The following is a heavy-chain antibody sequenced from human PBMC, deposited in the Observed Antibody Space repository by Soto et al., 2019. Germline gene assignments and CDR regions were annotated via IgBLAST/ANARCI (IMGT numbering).Heavy chain of an antibody. J-gene: IGHJ6*02. CDR2: TRNKANSYTT. V-gene: IGHV3-72*01. D-gene: IGHD3-3*01. CDR3: ARGDDFWSGKYYYYGMDV. Sequence: LRLSCAASGFTFSDHYMDWVRQAPGKGLEWVGRTRNKANSYTTEYAASVKGRFTISRDDSKNSLYLQMNSLKTEDTAVYYCARGDDFWSGKYYYYGMDVWGQGTTVTVSS. CDR1: GFTFSDHY.